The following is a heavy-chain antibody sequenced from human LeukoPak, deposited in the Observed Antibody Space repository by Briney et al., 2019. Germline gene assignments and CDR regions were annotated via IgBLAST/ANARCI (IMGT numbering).Heavy chain of an antibody. V-gene: IGHV3-30*01. Sequence: GGSLGLSCAASGFTFSSYSMHWARHSPVAGLEWVAFISCDGSKESYADSVKGRFTISRDNSKNTLYLHMNSLRQDDSAVYYCARGAYSSGWVWGQGTPVTVSA. D-gene: IGHD6-19*01. J-gene: IGHJ4*02. CDR2: ISCDGSKE. CDR1: GFTFSSYS. CDR3: ARGAYSSGWV.